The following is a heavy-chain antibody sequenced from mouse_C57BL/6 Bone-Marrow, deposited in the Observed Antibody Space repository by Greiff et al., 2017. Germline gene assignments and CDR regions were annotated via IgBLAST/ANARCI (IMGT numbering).Heavy chain of an antibody. J-gene: IGHJ3*01. D-gene: IGHD2-4*01. V-gene: IGHV1-59*01. CDR1: GYTFTSYW. Sequence: QVQLQQPGAELVRPGTSVKLSCKASGYTFTSYWMHWVKQRPGQGLEWIGVIDPSDSYTNYNQKFKGKATLTVDTSSSKAYMQLSSLTSEDSAVYYCARRRHYDEEFAYWGQGTLVTVSA. CDR2: IDPSDSYT. CDR3: ARRRHYDEEFAY.